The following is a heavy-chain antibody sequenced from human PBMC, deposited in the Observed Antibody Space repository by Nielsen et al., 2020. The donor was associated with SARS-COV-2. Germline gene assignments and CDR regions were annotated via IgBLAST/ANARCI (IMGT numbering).Heavy chain of an antibody. J-gene: IGHJ3*02. V-gene: IGHV3-49*04. CDR1: GLSFGEYG. CDR3: SRVRAGAFGI. D-gene: IGHD6-25*01. CDR2: IRGQVFGGAK. Sequence: GGSLRLSCTTSGLSFGEYGLTWVRQAPGKGLEWVGFIRGQVFGGAKEYAASVKDRFVITRDESKSIMYLQMNSLKTEDTAVYFCSRVRAGAFGIWGQGTMVTVSS.